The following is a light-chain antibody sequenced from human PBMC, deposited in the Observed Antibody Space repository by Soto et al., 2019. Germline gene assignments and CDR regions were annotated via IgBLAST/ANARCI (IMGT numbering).Light chain of an antibody. CDR1: SSNIRSNT. J-gene: IGLJ1*01. CDR2: SGN. CDR3: AAWDDSLNGRV. Sequence: QSVLTQPPSASGTPGQRVTISCSGSSSNIRSNTVNWYQHLPGTAPKLLIYSGNQRPSGVPDRFSGSKSGTSASQAISGLQSEDEADYYCAAWDDSLNGRVFGTGTKVTVL. V-gene: IGLV1-44*01.